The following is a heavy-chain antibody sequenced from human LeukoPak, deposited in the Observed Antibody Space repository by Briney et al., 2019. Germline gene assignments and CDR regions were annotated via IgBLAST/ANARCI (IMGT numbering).Heavy chain of an antibody. CDR3: ARGPPDYGDYVYYYYMDV. CDR1: GASISSHF. J-gene: IGHJ6*03. V-gene: IGHV4-59*11. CDR2: VYYSGST. Sequence: SETLSLTCTVSGASISSHFWTWIRQSPGKGLEWIGYVYYSGSTNYNPSLKSRVTISVDTSKNQFSLKLSSVTAADTAVCYCARGPPDYGDYVYYYYMDVWGKGTTVTVSS. D-gene: IGHD4-17*01.